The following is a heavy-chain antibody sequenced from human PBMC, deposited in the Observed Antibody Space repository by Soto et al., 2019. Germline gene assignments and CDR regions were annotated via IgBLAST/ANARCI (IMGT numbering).Heavy chain of an antibody. V-gene: IGHV4-59*01. J-gene: IGHJ4*02. CDR3: ARGSPHYYGSGSSI. Sequence: PSETPSLTSTVSGGSICSYYWSWIRQPPGKGLEWIGYIYYSGSTNYNPSLKSRVTISVDTSKNQFSLKLSSVTAADTAVYYCARGSPHYYGSGSSIWGQGTLVTVSS. CDR1: GGSICSYY. D-gene: IGHD3-10*01. CDR2: IYYSGST.